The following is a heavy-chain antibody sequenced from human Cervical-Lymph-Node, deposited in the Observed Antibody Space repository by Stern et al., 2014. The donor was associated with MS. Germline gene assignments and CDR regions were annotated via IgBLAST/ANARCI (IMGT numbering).Heavy chain of an antibody. J-gene: IGHJ4*02. Sequence: QVKLVESGAEVKKPGASVKVSCKASGYTFTSHDMHWVRQAPGPGLEWVGIINPSGDSASYAQKFQGRVTMTRDTSTSTGYMELSSLRSEDTAVYYCASGTGSKRPTGNYWGQGTLVTVSS. CDR3: ASGTGSKRPTGNY. D-gene: IGHD3/OR15-3a*01. CDR2: INPSGDSA. V-gene: IGHV1-46*01. CDR1: GYTFTSHD.